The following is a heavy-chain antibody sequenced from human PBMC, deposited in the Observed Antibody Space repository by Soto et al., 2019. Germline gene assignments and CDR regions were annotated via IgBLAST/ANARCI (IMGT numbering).Heavy chain of an antibody. D-gene: IGHD1-26*01. J-gene: IGHJ4*02. CDR3: ARAPIE. V-gene: IGHV4-34*09. CDR2: INHSGNT. CDR1: GGSFSGYY. Sequence: SETLSLTCAVYGGSFSGYYWSWIRQPPGKGLEWIGEINHSGNTNYNPSLKSRVTISVDTSKNQFSLKLSSVTAADTAVYYCARAPIEWGQGTLDTVSS.